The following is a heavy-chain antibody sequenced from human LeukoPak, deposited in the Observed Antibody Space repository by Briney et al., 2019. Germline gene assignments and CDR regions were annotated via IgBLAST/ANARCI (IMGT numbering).Heavy chain of an antibody. D-gene: IGHD3-3*01. J-gene: IGHJ6*03. V-gene: IGHV5-51*01. Sequence: GESLKISCKGSGYSFTSYWIGWVRQMPGKGLEWMGIIYPGDSDTRYSPSFQGQVTISADKSISTAYLQWSSLKASDTAMYYCARVPYDFWSGYPDLYYHYYYMDVWGKGTTVTVSS. CDR1: GYSFTSYW. CDR3: ARVPYDFWSGYPDLYYHYYYMDV. CDR2: IYPGDSDT.